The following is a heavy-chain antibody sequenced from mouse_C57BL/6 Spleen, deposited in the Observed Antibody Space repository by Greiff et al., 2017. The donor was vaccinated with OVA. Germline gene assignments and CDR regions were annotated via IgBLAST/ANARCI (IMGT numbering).Heavy chain of an antibody. J-gene: IGHJ4*01. CDR3: ARRYYGNHGGAMDY. CDR1: GYNFTSYW. V-gene: IGHV1-69*01. D-gene: IGHD2-1*01. CDR2: IDPSDSYT. Sequence: VQLQQPGAELVMPGASVKLSCKASGYNFTSYWMHWVKQRPGQGLEWIGEIDPSDSYTNYNQKFKGKSTLTVDKSSSTAYMQLSSLTSEDSAVYYCARRYYGNHGGAMDYWGQGTSVTVSS.